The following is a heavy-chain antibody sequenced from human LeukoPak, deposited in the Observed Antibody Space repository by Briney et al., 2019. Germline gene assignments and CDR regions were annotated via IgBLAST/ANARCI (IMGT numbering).Heavy chain of an antibody. J-gene: IGHJ6*03. Sequence: ASVKVSCKASGYTFTSYYMHWVRQAPGQGLEWMGIINPSGGSTSYAQKFQGRVTMTRDMSTSTVYMELSSLRSEDTAVYYCARDDLRGSSSFHYYMDVWGKGTTVTVSS. CDR2: INPSGGST. CDR3: ARDDLRGSSSFHYYMDV. V-gene: IGHV1-46*01. D-gene: IGHD6-6*01. CDR1: GYTFTSYY.